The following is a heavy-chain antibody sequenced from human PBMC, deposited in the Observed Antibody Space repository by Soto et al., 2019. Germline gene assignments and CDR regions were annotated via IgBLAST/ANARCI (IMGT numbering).Heavy chain of an antibody. J-gene: IGHJ6*02. V-gene: IGHV1-18*01. CDR3: ARWSSGERNYYYYGMDI. CDR1: GYTFLSYG. Sequence: QVQLVQSGAEVKKPGALVKLSCKASGYTFLSYGISWVRQAPGQGLEWMGWISAYNGNTNYAQNFQGRVTMTKDTSTSTAYMELRSLRSDDTAAYHCARWSSGERNYYYYGMDIWGQGTTVTVS. D-gene: IGHD1-26*01. CDR2: ISAYNGNT.